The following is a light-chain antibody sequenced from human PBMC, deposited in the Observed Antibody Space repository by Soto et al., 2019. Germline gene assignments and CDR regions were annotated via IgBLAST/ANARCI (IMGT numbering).Light chain of an antibody. Sequence: EIVLTQSPGTLSLSPGERATLSCRASQSVSNSYLAWYQQTPGQAPRLLIYGASYRAIGIPDRFSGSGSGTDFTLTISRLEPEDFAVFYCQQYGSLPFTFGPGTKVEIK. J-gene: IGKJ3*01. V-gene: IGKV3-20*01. CDR3: QQYGSLPFT. CDR2: GAS. CDR1: QSVSNSY.